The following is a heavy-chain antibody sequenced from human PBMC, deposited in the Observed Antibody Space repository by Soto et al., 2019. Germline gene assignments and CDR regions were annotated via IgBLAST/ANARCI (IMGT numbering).Heavy chain of an antibody. Sequence: EVQLVESGGGLVQPGGSLRLSCAASGFTFSSYSRNWVRQAPGKGLEWVSYISSSSSTIYYADSVKGRFTISRDNAKNSLYLQMNSLRAEDTAVYYCSRHPERIAEIGWFDPWGQGPLVTVSS. CDR3: SRHPERIAEIGWFDP. CDR1: GFTFSSYS. J-gene: IGHJ5*02. D-gene: IGHD6-13*01. V-gene: IGHV3-48*01. CDR2: ISSSSSTI.